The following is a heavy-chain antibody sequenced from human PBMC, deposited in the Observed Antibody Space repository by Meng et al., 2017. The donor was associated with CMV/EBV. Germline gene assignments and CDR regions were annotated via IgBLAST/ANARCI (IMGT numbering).Heavy chain of an antibody. Sequence: GGSLRLSCKGSGYSFTSYWIGWVRQMPGKGLEWMGIIYPGDSDTIYSPSFQCQVTISADKSISTAYLQWSSLKASDTAMYYCARLNDAIAYWGQGTLVTVSS. CDR3: ARLNDAIAY. CDR1: GYSFTSYW. CDR2: IYPGDSDT. J-gene: IGHJ4*02. V-gene: IGHV5-51*01. D-gene: IGHD2-8*01.